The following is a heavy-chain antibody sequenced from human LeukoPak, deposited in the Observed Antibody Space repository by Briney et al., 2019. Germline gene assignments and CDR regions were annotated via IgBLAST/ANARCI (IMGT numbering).Heavy chain of an antibody. J-gene: IGHJ5*02. CDR2: ISYDGSNK. V-gene: IGHV3-30-3*01. D-gene: IGHD2-21*01. CDR1: GFTFSSYA. CDR3: ATTGLLGDIP. Sequence: EPGGSLRLSCAASGFTFSSYAMHWVRQAPGKGLEWVAVISYDGSNKYYADSVKGRFTISRDNAKKSVYLQMNSLRAEDTAVYYCATTGLLGDIPWGQGTLVTVYS.